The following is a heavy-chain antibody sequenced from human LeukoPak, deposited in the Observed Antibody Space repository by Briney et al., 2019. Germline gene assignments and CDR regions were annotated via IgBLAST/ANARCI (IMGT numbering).Heavy chain of an antibody. CDR2: ISSSGSTI. D-gene: IGHD3-22*01. V-gene: IGHV3-48*03. Sequence: AGGSLRLSCAASGFTFSSYEMNWVRQAPGRGLEWVSYISSSGSTIYYADSVKGRFTISRDNAKNSLYLQMNSLRAEDTAVYYCARGDSSGYYYFYYGMDVWGQGTTVTVSS. CDR3: ARGDSSGYYYFYYGMDV. J-gene: IGHJ6*02. CDR1: GFTFSSYE.